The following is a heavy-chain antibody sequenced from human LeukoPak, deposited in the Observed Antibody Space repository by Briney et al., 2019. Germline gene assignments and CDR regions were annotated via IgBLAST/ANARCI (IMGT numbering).Heavy chain of an antibody. CDR2: IYTSGST. J-gene: IGHJ6*03. CDR1: GGSISSYY. CDR3: ARHPTSYYYMDV. Sequence: KSSETLSLTCTVSGGSISSYYWSWIRQPPGKGLEWIGYIYTSGSTNYNPSLKSRVTISVDTSKNQFSLKLSSVTAADTAVYYCARHPTSYYYMDVWGKGTTVTVSS. V-gene: IGHV4-4*09.